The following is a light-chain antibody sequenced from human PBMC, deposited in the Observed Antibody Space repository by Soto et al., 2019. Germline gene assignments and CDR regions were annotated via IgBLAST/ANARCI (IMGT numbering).Light chain of an antibody. V-gene: IGLV2-18*02. Sequence: QSVPTQPPSVSGSPGQSVAISCTGTSSDVGSYNRVSWYQQPPGTAPKLMIYDVSNRPSGVPDRFSGSKSGNTASLTISGLQAEDEAAYYCSSYTTSSTYVFGTGTKVTVL. J-gene: IGLJ1*01. CDR2: DVS. CDR3: SSYTTSSTYV. CDR1: SSDVGSYNR.